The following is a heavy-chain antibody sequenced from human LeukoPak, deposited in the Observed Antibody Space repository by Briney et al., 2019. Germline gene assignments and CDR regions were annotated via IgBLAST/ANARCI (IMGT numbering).Heavy chain of an antibody. V-gene: IGHV3-20*01. D-gene: IGHD2-2*01. Sequence: PGGSLRPSCAVSGLTFSSSWMDWVRQTPGKGPEWVSLISWKGDTTAYAESVRGRFTISRDNAKNSLYLHMNSLRPEDTAFYHCARHRCSSTTCSFDSWGQGSLVTVSS. CDR2: ISWKGDTT. J-gene: IGHJ4*02. CDR3: ARHRCSSTTCSFDS. CDR1: GLTFSSSW.